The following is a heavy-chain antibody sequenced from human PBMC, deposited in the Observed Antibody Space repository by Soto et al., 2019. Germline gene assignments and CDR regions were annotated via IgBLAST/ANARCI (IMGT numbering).Heavy chain of an antibody. V-gene: IGHV4-30-4*01. J-gene: IGHJ4*02. D-gene: IGHD5-18*01. CDR2: IYYSGST. CDR3: ASSTWIQLWFDY. Sequence: PSETLSLTCTVSGVSISSGDYYWSWIRQPPGKGLEWIGYIYYSGSTYYNPSLKSRVTISVDTSKNQFSLKLSSVTAADTAVYYCASSTWIQLWFDYWGQGTLVTVSS. CDR1: GVSISSGDYY.